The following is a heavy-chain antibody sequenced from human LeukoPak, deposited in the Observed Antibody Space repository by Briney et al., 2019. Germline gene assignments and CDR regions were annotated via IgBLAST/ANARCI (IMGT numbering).Heavy chain of an antibody. CDR2: IVVGSGNT. J-gene: IGHJ6*02. CDR1: GFTFTSSA. Sequence: EASVKVSCKASGFTFTSSAVQWVRQARGQRLEWIGWIVVGSGNTNYAQKFQERVAITRDMSTSTAYMELSSLRSEDTAVYYCAAEVQLEGVSYYYYGMDVWGQGTTVTVSS. CDR3: AAEVQLEGVSYYYYGMDV. V-gene: IGHV1-58*01. D-gene: IGHD1-1*01.